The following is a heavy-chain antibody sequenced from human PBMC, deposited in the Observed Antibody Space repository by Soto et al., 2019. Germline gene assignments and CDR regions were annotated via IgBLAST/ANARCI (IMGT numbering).Heavy chain of an antibody. J-gene: IGHJ6*03. CDR1: GYTFTSYA. CDR3: ARNSSAIVVVPAAAYYYYYYMDV. CDR2: ISAYNGNT. Sequence: GASVTVSCKASGYTFTSYAMHWVRQATGQGLEWMGWISAYNGNTNYAQKLQGRVTMTTDTSTSTAYMELRSLRSDDTAVYYCARNSSAIVVVPAAAYYYYYYMDVWGKGTTVTVSS. D-gene: IGHD2-2*01. V-gene: IGHV1-18*01.